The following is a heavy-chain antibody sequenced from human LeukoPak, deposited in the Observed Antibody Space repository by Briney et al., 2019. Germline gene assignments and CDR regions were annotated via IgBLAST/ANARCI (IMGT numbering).Heavy chain of an antibody. CDR3: AREDSEVGAYY. J-gene: IGHJ4*02. CDR2: IYYSGST. V-gene: IGHV4-59*01. Sequence: SETLSLTCAVYGGSFSGYYWSWIRQPPGKGLEWIGYIYYSGSTNYNPSLKSRVTISVDTSKNQFSLKLSSVTAADTAVYYCAREDSEVGAYYWGQGTLVTVSS. CDR1: GGSFSGYY. D-gene: IGHD1-26*01.